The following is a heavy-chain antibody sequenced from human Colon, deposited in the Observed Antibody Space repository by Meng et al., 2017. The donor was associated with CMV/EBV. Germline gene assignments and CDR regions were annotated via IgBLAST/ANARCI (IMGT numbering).Heavy chain of an antibody. CDR3: ARLNGGNSGDWFDP. J-gene: IGHJ5*02. D-gene: IGHD4-23*01. V-gene: IGHV1-18*01. CDR2: ISVYNGNT. Sequence: SGYNFISYSLTWVRQAPGQGLEWMGWISVYNGNTKYAHELQGRVSMTTDTSTSTAYMELRSLSSDDTAVYYCARLNGGNSGDWFDPWGQGTLVTVS. CDR1: GYNFISYS.